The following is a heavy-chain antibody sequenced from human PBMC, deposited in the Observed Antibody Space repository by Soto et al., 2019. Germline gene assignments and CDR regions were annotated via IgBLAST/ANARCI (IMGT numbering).Heavy chain of an antibody. Sequence: GGSLRLSCTASGFTFGDYAMSWFRQAPGKGLEWVGFIRSKAYGGTTEYAASVKGRFTISRDDSKSIAYLQMNSLKTEDTAVYYCTVPILGYCSGGSCSDGGYWGQGTLVTVSS. V-gene: IGHV3-49*03. D-gene: IGHD2-15*01. CDR3: TVPILGYCSGGSCSDGGY. CDR1: GFTFGDYA. CDR2: IRSKAYGGTT. J-gene: IGHJ4*02.